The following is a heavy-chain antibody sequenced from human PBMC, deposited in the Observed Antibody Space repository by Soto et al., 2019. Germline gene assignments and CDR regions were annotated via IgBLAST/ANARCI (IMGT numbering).Heavy chain of an antibody. D-gene: IGHD4-17*01. CDR3: ARDLGSYGDQNWFDP. CDR2: IYYSGST. CDR1: GGSISSYY. Sequence: QVQLQESGPGLVKPSETLSLTCTVSGGSISSYYWSWIRQPPGKGLEWIGYIYYSGSTNYNPSLKSRVTVSVDTSKNQFSLKLSSVTAEDTAVYYCARDLGSYGDQNWFDPWGQGTLVTVSS. J-gene: IGHJ5*02. V-gene: IGHV4-59*01.